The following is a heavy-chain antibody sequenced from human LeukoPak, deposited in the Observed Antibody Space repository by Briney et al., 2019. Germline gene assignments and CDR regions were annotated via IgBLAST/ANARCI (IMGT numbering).Heavy chain of an antibody. CDR2: ISYDGSNK. Sequence: PGGSLRLSCAASGFTFSSYGMHWVRQAPGKGLEWVAVISYDGSNKYYADSVKGRFTISRDNSKNTLYLQMNSLRAEDTAVYYCAKGMLGYYYYYMDVWGKGTTVTVSS. D-gene: IGHD3-10*02. CDR3: AKGMLGYYYYYMDV. J-gene: IGHJ6*03. V-gene: IGHV3-30*18. CDR1: GFTFSSYG.